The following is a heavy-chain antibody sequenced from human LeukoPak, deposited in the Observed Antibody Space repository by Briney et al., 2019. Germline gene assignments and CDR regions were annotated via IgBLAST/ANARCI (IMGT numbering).Heavy chain of an antibody. V-gene: IGHV3-53*01. J-gene: IGHJ4*02. CDR1: GMSVSDNY. Sequence: PGGSLRLSCAASGMSVSDNYMTWVRQAPGKGLEWVSFIHTAGSTFYADSVKGRFTISRDNSKNTLYLQVNSLRAEDTAMYYCARGYCSGGSCSKFDFWGQGTLVTVSS. D-gene: IGHD2-15*01. CDR3: ARGYCSGGSCSKFDF. CDR2: IHTAGST.